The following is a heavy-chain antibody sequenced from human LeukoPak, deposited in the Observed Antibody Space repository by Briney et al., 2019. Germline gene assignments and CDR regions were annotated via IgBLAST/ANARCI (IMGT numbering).Heavy chain of an antibody. J-gene: IGHJ4*02. CDR1: GFTVSSNY. V-gene: IGHV3-66*01. D-gene: IGHD1-26*01. CDR3: AREFIHLVGAIFPYYFDY. Sequence: GGSLRLSCAASGFTVSSNYMSWVRQAPGKGLEWVSVIYSGGSTYYADSVKGRFTISRDNSKNTLYLQMNSLRAEDTAVYYCAREFIHLVGAIFPYYFDYWGQGTLVTVSS. CDR2: IYSGGST.